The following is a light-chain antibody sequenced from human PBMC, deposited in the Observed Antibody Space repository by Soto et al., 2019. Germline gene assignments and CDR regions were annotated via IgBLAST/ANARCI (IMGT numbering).Light chain of an antibody. CDR1: QSITNL. CDR3: QQTYSSLWT. J-gene: IGKJ1*01. V-gene: IGKV1-39*01. CDR2: GTS. Sequence: DIQMTQSPSSLSASVGDRVTITCRASQSITNLLNWYQHKPGQAPKLLIYGTSSLLTGVPSRFSGSGSGTDFTLTISGLQLEAFATYYCQQTYSSLWTFGQGTTVENK.